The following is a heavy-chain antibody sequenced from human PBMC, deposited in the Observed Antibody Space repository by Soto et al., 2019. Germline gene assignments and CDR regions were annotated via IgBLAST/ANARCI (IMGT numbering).Heavy chain of an antibody. CDR1: GYTFTSYA. CDR3: ARGNWFDP. CDR2: INAGNGNT. J-gene: IGHJ5*02. V-gene: IGHV1-3*01. Sequence: ASVKVSCKASGYTFTSYAMLWVRQAPGQRLEWMGWINAGNGNTKHSQKFQGRVTITRDTSASTAYMELSSLRSEDTAVYYCARGNWFDPWGQGTLVTVSS.